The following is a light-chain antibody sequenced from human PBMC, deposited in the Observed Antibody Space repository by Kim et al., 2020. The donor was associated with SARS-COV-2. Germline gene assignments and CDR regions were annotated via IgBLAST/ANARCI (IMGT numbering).Light chain of an antibody. CDR2: KAS. J-gene: IGKJ2*01. V-gene: IGKV1-5*03. CDR1: QSINSW. Sequence: STVVGDRVTITCRASQSINSWLAWYQSKPGKAPKLLIYKASSLETGVPSRFSGSGSGTEFTLTISSLQPDDFATYYCQQYHSYPYTFGQGTKLEI. CDR3: QQYHSYPYT.